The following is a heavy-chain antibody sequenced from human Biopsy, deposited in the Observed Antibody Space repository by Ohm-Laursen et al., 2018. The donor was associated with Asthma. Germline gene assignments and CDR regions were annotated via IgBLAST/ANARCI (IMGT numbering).Heavy chain of an antibody. CDR2: IWYDGSNK. V-gene: IGHV3-33*06. D-gene: IGHD1-26*01. J-gene: IGHJ4*02. CDR1: GFTFSSYG. Sequence: SLRLSCSASGFTFSSYGMHWVRQAPGKGLEWVAIIWYDGSNKYYADSVKGRFTISRDNSKNTLYLQMNSLRAEDTAVYYCAKRGSYFDYWGQGTLVTVSS. CDR3: AKRGSYFDY.